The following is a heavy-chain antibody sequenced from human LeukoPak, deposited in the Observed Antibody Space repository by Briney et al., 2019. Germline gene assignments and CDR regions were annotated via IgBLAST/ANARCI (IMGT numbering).Heavy chain of an antibody. Sequence: ASVKVSCKASGYTFISYYMHWVRQAPGQGLEWMGIINPSGGSTSYAQKFQGRVTMTRDTSTSTVYMELSSLRSEDTAVYYCARHSSSWLDYYYGMDVWGQGTTVTASS. CDR3: ARHSSSWLDYYYGMDV. CDR2: INPSGGST. D-gene: IGHD6-13*01. V-gene: IGHV1-46*01. J-gene: IGHJ6*02. CDR1: GYTFISYY.